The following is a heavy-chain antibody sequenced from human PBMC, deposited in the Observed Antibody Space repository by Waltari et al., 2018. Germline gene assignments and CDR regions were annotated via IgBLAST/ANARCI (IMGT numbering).Heavy chain of an antibody. J-gene: IGHJ3*01. Sequence: EVLLVESGGGLVKPGASLRLSCEASGFTFETFTRSWVREAPGKGLVWVSSICSSETFIQYAGSLRGRFTISRDNAKNLLFLQMNSLRAEDTGFYYCARDGWWVPFGEAGVFEFWGHGTLVTVSP. V-gene: IGHV3-21*02. CDR1: GFTFETFT. CDR3: ARDGWWVPFGEAGVFEF. D-gene: IGHD2-15*01. CDR2: ICSSETFI.